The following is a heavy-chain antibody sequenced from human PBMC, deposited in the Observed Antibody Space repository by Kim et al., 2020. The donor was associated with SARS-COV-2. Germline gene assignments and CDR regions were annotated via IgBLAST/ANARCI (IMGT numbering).Heavy chain of an antibody. CDR3: TKVPPYSNSWWDAFDI. Sequence: GGSLRLSCAASGFTFSDSAMYWVRQASGKGLEWVGRIRSKANSYATAYDVSVKGSFIISRDDSKNTEYLQMNSLKTEDTAIYDCTKVPPYSNSWWDAFDIWGQGAIVTVSS. CDR2: IRSKANSYAT. CDR1: GFTFSDSA. D-gene: IGHD6-13*01. J-gene: IGHJ3*02. V-gene: IGHV3-73*01.